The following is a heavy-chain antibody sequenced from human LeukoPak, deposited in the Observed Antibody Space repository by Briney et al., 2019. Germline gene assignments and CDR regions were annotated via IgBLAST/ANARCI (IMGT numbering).Heavy chain of an antibody. Sequence: GGSLRLSCAAPGFTFSSYWMNWVRLAPGKGLEWVANIKQDGSEKYYVDSVKGRFTISRDNAKSSLYLQMNSLRVEDTAVYYCATSRTLDHWGQGTLVTVSS. V-gene: IGHV3-7*05. CDR2: IKQDGSEK. CDR3: ATSRTLDH. J-gene: IGHJ4*02. CDR1: GFTFSSYW.